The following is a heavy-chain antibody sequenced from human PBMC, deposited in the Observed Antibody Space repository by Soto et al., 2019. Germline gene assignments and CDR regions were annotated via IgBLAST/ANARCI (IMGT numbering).Heavy chain of an antibody. CDR1: GGSISSGVYS. V-gene: IGHV4-30-2*03. D-gene: IGHD6-19*01. CDR3: ARSLSQRRWLEKGYEY. Sequence: SETLSLTCAVSGGSISSGVYSWSWIRHPPGKGLEWIGYIYYGGNTYYKPSLKSRVTISVDSSKNQLSLRLSSVTAADTAVYFCARSLSQRRWLEKGYEYWGQGTRVTVSS. J-gene: IGHJ4*02. CDR2: IYYGGNT.